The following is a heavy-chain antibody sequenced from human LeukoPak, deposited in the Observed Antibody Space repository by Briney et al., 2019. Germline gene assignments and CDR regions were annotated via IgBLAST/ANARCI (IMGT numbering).Heavy chain of an antibody. D-gene: IGHD2-8*02. J-gene: IGHJ6*02. CDR3: ARGGPTRGFYNMDV. V-gene: IGHV3-33*03. Sequence: GGSLRLSCAASGFTFSAYGMEWVRQAPGKGLEWVAAIWSDASNKYYADSVKGRFTISRDNAKNTLYLQMNSLRAEDTAVYYCARGGPTRGFYNMDVWGQGTTVTVSS. CDR2: IWSDASNK. CDR1: GFTFSAYG.